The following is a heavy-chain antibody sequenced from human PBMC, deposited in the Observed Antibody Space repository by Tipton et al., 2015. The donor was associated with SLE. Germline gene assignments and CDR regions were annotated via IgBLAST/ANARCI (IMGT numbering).Heavy chain of an antibody. D-gene: IGHD3-16*01. CDR2: VYYSGST. J-gene: IGHJ6*03. V-gene: IGHV4-39*01. CDR3: TRQRGTAYYYYHMDV. CDR1: GVSTGSSYYY. Sequence: TLSLTCIVSGVSTGSSYYYWAWIRPPPGKGLEWVGAVYYSGSTYYNPSPKSRVTISVGTSTNQLSLRLTSVTAADTAVYYCTRQRGTAYYYYHMDVWGKGTTVTVSS.